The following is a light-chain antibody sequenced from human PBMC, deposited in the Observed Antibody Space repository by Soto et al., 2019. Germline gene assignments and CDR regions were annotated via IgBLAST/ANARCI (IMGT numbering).Light chain of an antibody. CDR1: QSVSSY. J-gene: IGKJ1*01. Sequence: PGARATLSCRASQSVSSYLAWYQQQPGQSPRLLIYGASSRATGIPARFSGSGSGTDFTLTITSLQAEDFVFYYCQQYSDWPRTFGQGTKVDIK. CDR3: QQYSDWPRT. V-gene: IGKV3-15*01. CDR2: GAS.